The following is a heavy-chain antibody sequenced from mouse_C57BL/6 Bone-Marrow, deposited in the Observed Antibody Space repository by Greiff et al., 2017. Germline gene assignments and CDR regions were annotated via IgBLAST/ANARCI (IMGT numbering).Heavy chain of an antibody. CDR2: IDPSDSYT. J-gene: IGHJ3*01. V-gene: IGHV1-69*01. Sequence: QVQLQQPGAELVMPGASVKLSCKASGYTFTSYWMHWVKQRPGQGLEWIGEIDPSDSYTNYNQKFKGKYTLTVDKSSSTAYMQLSSLTSEDSAVXYCARAEYYGSSSWFAYWGQGTLVTVSA. CDR3: ARAEYYGSSSWFAY. D-gene: IGHD1-1*01. CDR1: GYTFTSYW.